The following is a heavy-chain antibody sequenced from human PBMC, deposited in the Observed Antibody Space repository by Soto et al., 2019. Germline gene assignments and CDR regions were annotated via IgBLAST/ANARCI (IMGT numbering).Heavy chain of an antibody. CDR3: AMELYYYSYGMDV. V-gene: IGHV3-23*01. J-gene: IGHJ6*02. D-gene: IGHD3-10*01. CDR1: GFTLSNYA. CDR2: ITLNGDNT. Sequence: EVQLLESGGGLVQPGGSLRLSCAASGFTLSNYAINWVRQAPGKGLEWVSGITLNGDNTYHADSVKGRFTVSRDNSKNTLYLEMKRLRVEDTAVYSCAMELYYYSYGMDVWGPGTTVIVSS.